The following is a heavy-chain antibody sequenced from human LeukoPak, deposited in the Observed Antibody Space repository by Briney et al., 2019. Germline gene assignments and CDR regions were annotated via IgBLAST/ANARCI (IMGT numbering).Heavy chain of an antibody. CDR2: INHSGST. Sequence: TSETLSLTCAVYGGSFSGYYWSWIRQPPGKGLEWIGEINHSGSTNYNPSLKSRVTISVDTSKNQFSLKLSSVTAADTAVYYCARVQLERQAYYYMDVWGKGTTVTVSS. D-gene: IGHD1-1*01. CDR3: ARVQLERQAYYYMDV. J-gene: IGHJ6*03. CDR1: GGSFSGYY. V-gene: IGHV4-34*01.